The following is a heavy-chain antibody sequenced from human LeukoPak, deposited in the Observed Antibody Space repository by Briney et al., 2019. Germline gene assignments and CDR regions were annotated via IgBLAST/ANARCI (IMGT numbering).Heavy chain of an antibody. CDR3: ARGRRSRDGYNSNY. CDR1: GYTFTSYD. V-gene: IGHV1-8*01. Sequence: ASVKVSCKASGYTFTSYDINWVRQATGQGLEWMGWMNPNSGNTGYAQRFQGRVTMTRNTSISTAYMELSSLRSEDTAVYYCARGRRSRDGYNSNYWGQGTLVTVSP. D-gene: IGHD5-24*01. CDR2: MNPNSGNT. J-gene: IGHJ4*02.